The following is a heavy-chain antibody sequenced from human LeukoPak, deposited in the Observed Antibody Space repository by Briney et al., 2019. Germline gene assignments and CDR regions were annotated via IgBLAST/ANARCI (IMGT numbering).Heavy chain of an antibody. V-gene: IGHV3-7*01. CDR2: MNHDGSEK. Sequence: GGSLRLSCAASGFTFSSYEMNWVRQAPGKGLEWVANMNHDGSEKYYVDSVKGRFTISRDNAKNSLYLQMNSLRVEDTAIYYCARYFYDSYTSSFRSDSWGQGTLVTVSS. J-gene: IGHJ5*01. D-gene: IGHD3-16*01. CDR1: GFTFSSYE. CDR3: ARYFYDSYTSSFRSDS.